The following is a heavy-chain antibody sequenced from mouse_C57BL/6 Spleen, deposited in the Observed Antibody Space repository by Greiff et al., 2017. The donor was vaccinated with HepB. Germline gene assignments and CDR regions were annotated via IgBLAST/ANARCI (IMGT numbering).Heavy chain of an antibody. CDR1: GYTFTSYW. Sequence: VQLQQSGAELVKPGASVKMSCKASGYTFTSYWITWVKQRPGQGLEWIGDIYPGSGSTNYNEKFKSKATLTVDTSSSTAYMQLSSLTSEDSAVYYCARYGSSNWYFDVWGTGTTVTVSS. J-gene: IGHJ1*03. V-gene: IGHV1-55*01. CDR2: IYPGSGST. CDR3: ARYGSSNWYFDV. D-gene: IGHD1-1*01.